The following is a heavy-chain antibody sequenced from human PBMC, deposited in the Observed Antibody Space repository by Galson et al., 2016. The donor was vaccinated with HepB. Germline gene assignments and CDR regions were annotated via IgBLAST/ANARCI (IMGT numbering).Heavy chain of an antibody. CDR1: GFSLSTAGMC. J-gene: IGHJ3*02. V-gene: IGHV2-70*01. Sequence: PALVKPTQTLTLTCTFSGFSLSTAGMCVTWIRQPPGKALEWLALVDWDDDKYYSTSLKTRLSISKDTSKNQVVLTVTNMDPVDAGTYFCARIRLRGQLGGAIDIWGQGTPVTVSS. CDR2: VDWDDDK. D-gene: IGHD6-6*01. CDR3: ARIRLRGQLGGAIDI.